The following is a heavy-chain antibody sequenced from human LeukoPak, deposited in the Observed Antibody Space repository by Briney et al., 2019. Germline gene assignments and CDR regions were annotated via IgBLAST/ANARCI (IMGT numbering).Heavy chain of an antibody. Sequence: GGSLRLSRVASGFTFGTYAMSWVRQAAGKGLEWVSAISARGDRTYYADSVKGRFTISRDNSKNTLYVQMNSLRVEDTAAYFCVKEMSGYAYGDYWGQGALVTVSS. CDR1: GFTFGTYA. V-gene: IGHV3-23*01. CDR3: VKEMSGYAYGDY. CDR2: ISARGDRT. D-gene: IGHD3-16*01. J-gene: IGHJ4*02.